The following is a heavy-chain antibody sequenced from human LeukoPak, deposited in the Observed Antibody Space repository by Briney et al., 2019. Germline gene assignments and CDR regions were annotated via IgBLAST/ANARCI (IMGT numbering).Heavy chain of an antibody. CDR1: GFTFSDYY. V-gene: IGHV3-11*01. J-gene: IGHJ6*03. CDR3: ARDLWSGYSPYYYYYYMDV. D-gene: IGHD3-3*01. Sequence: PGGSLRLSCAASGFTFSDYYMSWIRQAPGKGLEWVSYISSSGSTIYYADSVKGRFTISRDNAKNSLYLQMNSLRAEDTAVYYCARDLWSGYSPYYYYYYMDVWGKGTTVTVS. CDR2: ISSSGSTI.